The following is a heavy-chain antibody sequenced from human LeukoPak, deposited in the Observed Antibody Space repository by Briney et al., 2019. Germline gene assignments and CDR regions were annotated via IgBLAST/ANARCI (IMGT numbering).Heavy chain of an antibody. D-gene: IGHD4-11*01. V-gene: IGHV7-4-1*02. CDR2: INTNTGNP. Sequence: ASVKVSCKASGYTFTSYAMNWVRQAPGQGLEWMGWINTNTGNPTCAQGFTGRFVFSLDTSVSTAYLQISSLKAEDTAVHYCARTGKTRGLTTVTTSFDYWGPGTLVTVSS. CDR3: ARTGKTRGLTTVTTSFDY. CDR1: GYTFTSYA. J-gene: IGHJ4*02.